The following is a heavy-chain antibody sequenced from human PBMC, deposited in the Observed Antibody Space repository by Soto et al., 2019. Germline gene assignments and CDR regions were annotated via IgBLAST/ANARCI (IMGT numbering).Heavy chain of an antibody. Sequence: KYXGTLALTCSVSGGSIRSYDWHWIRQSAGKGPEWIGRINISGATNYNPSLKSRVTMLLDRSKNQFSLILNSVTAADTAVYFCASLYSNSSPFDFWGQGTLVTVSS. D-gene: IGHD5-12*01. J-gene: IGHJ3*01. CDR2: INISGAT. CDR1: GGSIRSYD. CDR3: ASLYSNSSPFDF. V-gene: IGHV4-4*07.